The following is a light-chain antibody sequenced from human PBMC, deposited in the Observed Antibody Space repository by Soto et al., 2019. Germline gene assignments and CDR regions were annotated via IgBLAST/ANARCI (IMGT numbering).Light chain of an antibody. CDR3: QQYNNWPPKHT. CDR1: QSVSSN. V-gene: IGKV3-15*01. J-gene: IGKJ2*01. CDR2: GAS. Sequence: EIGMTQSPATLSVSPGERATLSCRASQSVSSNLAWYQQKPGQAPRLLIYGASTRATGIPARFSGSGSGTEFTLTISSLQSEDFAVYYCQQYNNWPPKHTFGQGTKLEIK.